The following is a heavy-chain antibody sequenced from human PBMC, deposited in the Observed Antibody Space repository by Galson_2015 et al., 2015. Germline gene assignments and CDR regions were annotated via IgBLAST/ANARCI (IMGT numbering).Heavy chain of an antibody. D-gene: IGHD3-22*01. J-gene: IGHJ4*02. V-gene: IGHV4-30-4*01. CDR3: ARNTYYYDSSGFSFDY. Sequence: TLSLTCTVSGGSISSGDYYWSWIRQPPGKGLEWIGYIYYSGSTYYNPSLKSRVTISVDTSKNQFSLKLSSVTAADTAVYYCARNTYYYDSSGFSFDYWGQGTLVTVSS. CDR1: GGSISSGDYY. CDR2: IYYSGST.